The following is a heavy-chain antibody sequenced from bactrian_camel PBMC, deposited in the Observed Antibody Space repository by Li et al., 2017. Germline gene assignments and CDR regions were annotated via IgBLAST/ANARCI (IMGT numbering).Heavy chain of an antibody. CDR3: RALRGRPARVRRLPVSVAPCGMEY. Sequence: VQLVESGGGSVQSGGSLRLSCEASLDTECTYDITWERQPPGKQREFVSLIESDDTTEYADSVKGRFTISQDNAKNTVYLQMDNLQPEDTAMYYCRALRGRPARVRRLPVSVAPCGMEYWGQGTQVTVS. CDR2: IESDDTT. D-gene: IGHD2*01. V-gene: IGHV3S10*01. J-gene: IGHJ4*01. CDR1: LDTECTYD.